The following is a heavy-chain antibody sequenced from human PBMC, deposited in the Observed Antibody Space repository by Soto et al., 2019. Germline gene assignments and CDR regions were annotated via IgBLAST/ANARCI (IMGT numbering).Heavy chain of an antibody. Sequence: QITLKESGPTLVKPTQTLPLTCTFSGFSLTTNGVSVGWIRQPPGKALEWLALIYWDDDKRYSPSLKNRLTIAKGASENQMVLTLTNMDPADTATYFCAHRHTLTSAFDIWGQGTEVTVSS. J-gene: IGHJ3*02. CDR1: GFSLTTNGVS. CDR3: AHRHTLTSAFDI. D-gene: IGHD4-17*01. CDR2: IYWDDDK. V-gene: IGHV2-5*02.